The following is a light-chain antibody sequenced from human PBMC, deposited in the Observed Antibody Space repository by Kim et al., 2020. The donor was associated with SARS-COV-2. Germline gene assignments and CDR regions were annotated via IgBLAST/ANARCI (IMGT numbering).Light chain of an antibody. V-gene: IGLV3-1*01. CDR3: QAWDRSTAVV. J-gene: IGLJ2*01. CDR2: QDS. Sequence: VSARQTDTITRTGDELGNKYTPWYKQKPGQSPVLVMYQDSKRPSGIPELFSGPNSGNTATLTSSGTQARDEADYHFQAWDRSTAVVFGGGTQMTVL. CDR1: ELGNKY.